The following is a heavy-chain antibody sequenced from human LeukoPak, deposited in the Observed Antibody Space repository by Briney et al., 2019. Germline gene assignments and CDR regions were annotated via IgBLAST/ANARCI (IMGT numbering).Heavy chain of an antibody. CDR3: ARGDSSGYYPYYFDY. CDR2: IYTSGST. V-gene: IGHV4-61*02. J-gene: IGHJ4*02. CDR1: GGSISSGSYY. Sequence: SETLSLTCTVSGGSISSGSYYWSRIRQPAGKGLEWIGRIYTSGSTNYNPSLKSRVTISVDTSKNQFSLKLSSVTAADTAVYYCARGDSSGYYPYYFDYWGQGTLVTVSS. D-gene: IGHD3-22*01.